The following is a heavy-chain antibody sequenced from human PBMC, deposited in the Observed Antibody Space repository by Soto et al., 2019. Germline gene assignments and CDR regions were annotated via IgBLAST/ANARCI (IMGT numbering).Heavy chain of an antibody. D-gene: IGHD1-26*01. CDR2: ISYDGSNK. CDR3: AKDRSVGWELLSYFDY. V-gene: IGHV3-30*18. CDR1: GFTFSSYG. J-gene: IGHJ4*02. Sequence: QVQLVESGGGVVQPGRSLRLSCAASGFTFSSYGMHWVRQAPGKGLEWVAVISYDGSNKYYADSVKGRFTISRDNSKNTLYLQMNSLRAEDTAVYYCAKDRSVGWELLSYFDYWGQGTLVTVSS.